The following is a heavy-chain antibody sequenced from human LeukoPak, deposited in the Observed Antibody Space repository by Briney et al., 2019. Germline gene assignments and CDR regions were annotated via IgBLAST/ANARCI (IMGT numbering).Heavy chain of an antibody. V-gene: IGHV4-30-4*01. Sequence: SETLSLTCTVSGGSISSSDYYWSWIRQPPGKGLEWIGYIYYSGSTSYNPSLKSRVTISVDTSKNQFSLKLSSVTAADTAVYYCARPAVGKVDYWGQGTLVTVSS. CDR2: IYYSGST. J-gene: IGHJ4*02. D-gene: IGHD6-13*01. CDR3: ARPAVGKVDY. CDR1: GGSISSSDYY.